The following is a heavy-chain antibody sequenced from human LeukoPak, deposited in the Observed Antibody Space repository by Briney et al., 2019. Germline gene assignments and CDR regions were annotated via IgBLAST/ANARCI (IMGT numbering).Heavy chain of an antibody. J-gene: IGHJ6*03. CDR1: GYSISGGYY. V-gene: IGHV4-38-2*01. CDR2: IYHSGST. CDR3: ARSPYYMDV. Sequence: KPSETLSLTCAVSGYSISGGYYWGWIRQPPGKGLEWIGSIYHSGSTYYNPSLKSRVTRSVDTSKNQFSLKLSSVTAADTAVYYCARSPYYMDVWGKGTTVTVSS.